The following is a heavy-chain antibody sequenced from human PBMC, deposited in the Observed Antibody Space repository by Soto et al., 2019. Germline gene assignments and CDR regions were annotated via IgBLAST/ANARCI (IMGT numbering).Heavy chain of an antibody. CDR1: GGSVSSYY. J-gene: IGHJ3*02. D-gene: IGHD2-2*01. CDR3: ARGVVVVPAASDDNDAFDI. CDR2: IHYSGST. V-gene: IGHV4-59*02. Sequence: SETLSLTCTVSGGSVSSYYWNWIRQLPGKGLEWIGHIHYSGSTNYNPSLKSRVTISVDTSKNQFSLKLNSVTAADTAVYYCARGVVVVPAASDDNDAFDIWGQGTMVTVSS.